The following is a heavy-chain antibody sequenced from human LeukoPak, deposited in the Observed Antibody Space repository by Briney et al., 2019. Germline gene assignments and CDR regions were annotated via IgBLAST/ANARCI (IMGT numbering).Heavy chain of an antibody. Sequence: ALVKVSCKASGYTFTGYYMHWVRQAPGRGLEWMGWISAYNGNTNCAQKLQGRVTMTTDTSTSTAYMELRSLRSDDTAVYYCARVLIAVAGTSYYYYYYMDVWGKGTTVTVSS. CDR1: GYTFTGYY. CDR3: ARVLIAVAGTSYYYYYYMDV. V-gene: IGHV1-18*04. J-gene: IGHJ6*03. CDR2: ISAYNGNT. D-gene: IGHD6-19*01.